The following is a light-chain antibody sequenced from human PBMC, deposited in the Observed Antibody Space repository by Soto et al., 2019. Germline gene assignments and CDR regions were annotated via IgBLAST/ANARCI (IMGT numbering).Light chain of an antibody. CDR2: GAS. CDR3: QQYTTWLRP. Sequence: EIVMTQSPATLSVSPGERATLSCRASQSVSSNLAWYQQKPGQAPRLLIYGASTRATGIPARFSGSGSGTEFTLTISSLQSEDFAVYYCQQYTTWLRPFGQGTKVDIK. CDR1: QSVSSN. J-gene: IGKJ1*01. V-gene: IGKV3-15*01.